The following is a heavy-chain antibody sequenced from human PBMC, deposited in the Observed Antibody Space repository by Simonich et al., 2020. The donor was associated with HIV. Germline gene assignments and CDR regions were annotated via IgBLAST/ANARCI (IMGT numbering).Heavy chain of an antibody. CDR1: GGSFSGYS. D-gene: IGHD2-2*01. V-gene: IGHV4-34*01. Sequence: QVQLQQWGAGLLQPSESLSLTCAVYGGSFSGYSWSWFRQPPGKGLAWLGEINHSESTKYNPSLESRVTISVDTSKNQFSLKLSSVTAADTAVYYCARGFYQRLYYFDYWGQGTLVTVSS. CDR3: ARGFYQRLYYFDY. J-gene: IGHJ4*02. CDR2: INHSEST.